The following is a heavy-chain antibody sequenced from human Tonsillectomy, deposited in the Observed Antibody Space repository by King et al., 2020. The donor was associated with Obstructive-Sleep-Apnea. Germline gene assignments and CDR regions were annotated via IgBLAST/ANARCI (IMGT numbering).Heavy chain of an antibody. CDR3: ARVEVDYYDSSGYYPKWGYYFDY. Sequence: VQLQESGPGLVKPSQTLSLTCTVSGGSISSGGYYWSWICQHPGKGLEWIGYIYYSGSTYYNPSLKSRVTISVDTSKKQFSLKLSSVTAADTAVYYCARVEVDYYDSSGYYPKWGYYFDYWGQGTLVTVSS. V-gene: IGHV4-31*03. CDR2: IYYSGST. J-gene: IGHJ4*02. D-gene: IGHD3-22*01. CDR1: GGSISSGGYY.